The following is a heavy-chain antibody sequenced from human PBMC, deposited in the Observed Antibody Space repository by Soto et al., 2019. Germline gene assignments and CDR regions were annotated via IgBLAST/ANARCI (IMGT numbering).Heavy chain of an antibody. D-gene: IGHD3-9*01. CDR3: AKDMGFLLRYFDWLHGSYFDY. CDR1: GFPFSSYG. CDR2: ISYDGSNK. J-gene: IGHJ4*02. V-gene: IGHV3-30*18. Sequence: GGSLRLSCAASGFPFSSYGMHWVRQAPGKGLEWVAVISYDGSNKYYADSVKGRFTISRDNSKNTLYLQMNSLRAEDTAVYYCAKDMGFLLRYFDWLHGSYFDYWSQGTLVTVSS.